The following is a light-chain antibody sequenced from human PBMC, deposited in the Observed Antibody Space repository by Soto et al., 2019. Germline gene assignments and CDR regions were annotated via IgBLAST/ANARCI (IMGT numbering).Light chain of an antibody. CDR3: TSYTSSGPWW. Sequence: QSALTQPASVSGSPGQSITISCTGTSGDVGGYNYVSWYQLDPGKAPKLIIYEVNNRPSGVSNRCSGSKSGNTASLTISGLQAEDEADYYCTSYTSSGPWWFGGGTKVTVL. CDR1: SGDVGGYNY. V-gene: IGLV2-14*01. J-gene: IGLJ3*02. CDR2: EVN.